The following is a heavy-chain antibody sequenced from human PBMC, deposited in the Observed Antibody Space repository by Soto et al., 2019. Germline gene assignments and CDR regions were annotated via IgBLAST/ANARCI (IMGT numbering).Heavy chain of an antibody. V-gene: IGHV6-1*01. Sequence: SQTLSLKCAISGDSVSSNTAAWNWIRQSPSSGLEWLGRTYYRTRWYNESAQYVKSRITVNPDTSKNQFSLQLNSVTPEDTAVYYGARVVGPKGRAFDIWGQGTMVTVSS. J-gene: IGHJ3*02. D-gene: IGHD1-26*01. CDR2: TYYRTRWYN. CDR3: ARVVGPKGRAFDI. CDR1: GDSVSSNTAA.